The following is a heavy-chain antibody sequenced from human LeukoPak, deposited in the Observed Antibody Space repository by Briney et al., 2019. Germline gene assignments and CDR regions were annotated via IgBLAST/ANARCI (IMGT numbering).Heavy chain of an antibody. Sequence: GGCLRLSCAVSGFPFSFYEINWVRQPPGNGREWVSNIGSSGRTRYYADSVKGRFSISRDNAKNSLYLQMNRLRVEDTGVYYCALLAVASGIDYWGQGALVTVSS. V-gene: IGHV3-48*03. CDR3: ALLAVASGIDY. CDR2: IGSSGRTR. D-gene: IGHD6-19*01. J-gene: IGHJ4*02. CDR1: GFPFSFYE.